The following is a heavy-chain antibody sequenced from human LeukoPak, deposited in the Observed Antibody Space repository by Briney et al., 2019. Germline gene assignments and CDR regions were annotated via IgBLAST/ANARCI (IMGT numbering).Heavy chain of an antibody. Sequence: PGGSLRLSCAASGFTFSSYAMGWVRQAPGKGLEWVSAISGSGGSTYYADSVKGRFTISRDNSKNTLYLQMNSLRAEDTAVYYCASRATLWFGELSPIDYWGQGTLVTVSS. J-gene: IGHJ4*02. CDR1: GFTFSSYA. CDR2: ISGSGGST. V-gene: IGHV3-23*01. CDR3: ASRATLWFGELSPIDY. D-gene: IGHD3-10*01.